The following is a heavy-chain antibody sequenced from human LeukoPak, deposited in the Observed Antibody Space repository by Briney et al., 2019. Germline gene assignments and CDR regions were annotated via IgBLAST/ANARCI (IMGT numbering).Heavy chain of an antibody. J-gene: IGHJ4*02. Sequence: ASVKVSCKASGYTFSDFYIHWVRQAPGQGLEYVGWITPKSGDTYSPQRFQGRVTMTSDASISTAYMELSSLRSDDTAVYFCARVRLVDERAWAYWGQGTLVTVSS. V-gene: IGHV1-2*02. CDR2: ITPKSGDT. CDR1: GYTFSDFY. D-gene: IGHD1-1*01. CDR3: ARVRLVDERAWAY.